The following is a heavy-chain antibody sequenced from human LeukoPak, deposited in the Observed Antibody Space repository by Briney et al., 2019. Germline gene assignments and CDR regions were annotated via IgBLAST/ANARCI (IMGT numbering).Heavy chain of an antibody. J-gene: IGHJ3*02. CDR2: IYYSGST. CDR3: ARQSRLFQWLGHDAFDI. CDR1: GGSISSYY. Sequence: SETLSLTCTVCGGSISSYYWSWIRQPPGKGLEWIGYIYYSGSTNYNPSLKSRVTISVDTSKNQFSLKLSSVTAADTAVYYCARQSRLFQWLGHDAFDIWGQGTMVTVSS. V-gene: IGHV4-59*01. D-gene: IGHD6-19*01.